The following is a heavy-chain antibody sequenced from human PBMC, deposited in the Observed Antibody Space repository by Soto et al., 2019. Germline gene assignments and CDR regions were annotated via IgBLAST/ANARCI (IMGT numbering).Heavy chain of an antibody. Sequence: SVKVSCKASGGTFSSYAISWVRQAPGQGLEWMGGIIPIFGTANYAQKFQGRVTITADESTSTAYMELSSLRSEDTAVYYCAVPYSSSYSLGKGYYYGMDVWGQGTTVTVSS. CDR2: IIPIFGTA. D-gene: IGHD6-13*01. J-gene: IGHJ6*02. CDR3: AVPYSSSYSLGKGYYYGMDV. V-gene: IGHV1-69*13. CDR1: GGTFSSYA.